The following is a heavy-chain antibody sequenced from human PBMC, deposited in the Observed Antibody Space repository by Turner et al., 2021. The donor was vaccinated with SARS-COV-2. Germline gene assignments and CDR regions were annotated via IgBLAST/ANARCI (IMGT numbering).Heavy chain of an antibody. J-gene: IGHJ4*02. CDR1: GVTLSSYS. CDR3: ASSVDY. V-gene: IGHV3-48*02. CDR2: IDSSSSTI. Sequence: EVHLLESGGGLVQRGRSLRLSWVASGVTLSSYSMNWVRQDPGKGLEWVSYIDSSSSTIYYAVSVKSRFTITRDNAKISLYLPMNSLRYDDTAVYYCASSVDYWGQGTLVTVSS.